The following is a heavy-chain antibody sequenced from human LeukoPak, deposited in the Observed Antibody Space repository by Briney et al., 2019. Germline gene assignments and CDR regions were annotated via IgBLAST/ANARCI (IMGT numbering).Heavy chain of an antibody. J-gene: IGHJ4*02. D-gene: IGHD3-9*01. Sequence: SVKVSCKASGGTFSSYAISWVRQAPGQGLEWMGRIIPILGIANYAQKFQGRVTITADKSTSTAYMELSSLRSEDTAVYYCAREPPDYDILTGYYSDYWGQGTLVTVSS. CDR2: IIPILGIA. V-gene: IGHV1-69*04. CDR1: GGTFSSYA. CDR3: AREPPDYDILTGYYSDY.